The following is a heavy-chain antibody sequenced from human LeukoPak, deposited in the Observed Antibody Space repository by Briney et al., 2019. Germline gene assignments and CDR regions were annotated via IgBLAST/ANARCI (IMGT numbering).Heavy chain of an antibody. CDR3: AREETWFSTTWYYFDY. J-gene: IGHJ4*02. CDR1: GFIFNNYW. Sequence: GGSLRLSCAASGFIFNNYWMTWVRQAPGKGPEWVALISNDGRNKNYADSVKGRFTISRDDSKNTLFLQMNSLRTEDTALFYCAREETWFSTTWYYFDYWGQGTLVTVSS. CDR2: ISNDGRNK. V-gene: IGHV3-30*03. D-gene: IGHD2-2*01.